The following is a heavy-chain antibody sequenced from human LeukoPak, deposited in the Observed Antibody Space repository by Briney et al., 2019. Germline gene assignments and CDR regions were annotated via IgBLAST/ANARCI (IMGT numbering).Heavy chain of an antibody. Sequence: GGSLRLSCAASGFTSSSYWMSWVRQAPGKGLEWVANIKQDGSQKYYVDSVKGRFTISRDNPKNTLYLQMNSLRAEDTAVYYCARAAFQWLVRGGFDYWGQGTLVTVSS. CDR1: GFTSSSYW. D-gene: IGHD6-19*01. V-gene: IGHV3-7*01. J-gene: IGHJ4*02. CDR3: ARAAFQWLVRGGFDY. CDR2: IKQDGSQK.